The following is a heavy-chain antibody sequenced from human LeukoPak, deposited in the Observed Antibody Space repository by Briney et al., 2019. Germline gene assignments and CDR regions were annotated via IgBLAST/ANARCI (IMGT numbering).Heavy chain of an antibody. D-gene: IGHD6-19*01. Sequence: ASVKVSCKASGYTFTSFDIHRVRQATGQGLEWMGWMNPNSGNTGYAQKFQGTVTMTRDTSMTTAYMELSGLKSEDTAVYYCAKGGSGWPIDYWGQGTLVTVSS. CDR1: GYTFTSFD. CDR2: MNPNSGNT. J-gene: IGHJ4*02. CDR3: AKGGSGWPIDY. V-gene: IGHV1-8*01.